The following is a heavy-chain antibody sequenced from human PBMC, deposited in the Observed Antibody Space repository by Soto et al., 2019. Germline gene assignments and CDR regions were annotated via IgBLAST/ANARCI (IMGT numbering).Heavy chain of an antibody. J-gene: IGHJ4*02. V-gene: IGHV4-31*02. CDR2: IYYSGST. CDR1: GGSISSGGYY. D-gene: IGHD2-21*02. CDR3: ARGVVVVTAISHTYYFDY. Sequence: PSETLSLTXTVSGGSISSGGYYWSWIRQHPGKGLEWIGYIYYSGSTYYNPSLKGRVTISVDTSKNQFSLKLSSVTAADTAVYYCARGVVVVTAISHTYYFDYWGQGTLVTAPQ.